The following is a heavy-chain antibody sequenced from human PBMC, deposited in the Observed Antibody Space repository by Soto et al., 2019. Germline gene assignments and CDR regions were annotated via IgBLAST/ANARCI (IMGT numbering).Heavy chain of an antibody. CDR3: ARVFGYGSGSYYFDY. Sequence: ASVKVSCKASGGTFSSYAISWVRQAPGQGLEWMGGIIPIFGTANYAQKFQGRVTITADESTSTAYMELSSLRSEDTAVYYCARVFGYGSGSYYFDYWGQGTLVTVSS. CDR2: IIPIFGTA. J-gene: IGHJ4*02. V-gene: IGHV1-69*13. D-gene: IGHD3-10*01. CDR1: GGTFSSYA.